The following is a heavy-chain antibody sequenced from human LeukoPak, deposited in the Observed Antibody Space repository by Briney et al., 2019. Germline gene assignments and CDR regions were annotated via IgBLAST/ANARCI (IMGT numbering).Heavy chain of an antibody. Sequence: GGSLRLSCAASGFTFSSYWMHWVRQAPGKGLEWVARVTSDGSSTSHADSVKGRFTISRDNARNSLYLQMDSLRAEDTALYYCARGGLYWHIWGQGTMVTVSS. V-gene: IGHV3-74*01. CDR2: VTSDGSST. D-gene: IGHD3-16*01. CDR1: GFTFSSYW. CDR3: ARGGLYWHI. J-gene: IGHJ3*02.